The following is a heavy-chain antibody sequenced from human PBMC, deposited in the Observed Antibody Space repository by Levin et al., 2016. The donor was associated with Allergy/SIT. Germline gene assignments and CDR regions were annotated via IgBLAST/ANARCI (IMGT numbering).Heavy chain of an antibody. V-gene: IGHV3-74*01. CDR2: INSDGSST. J-gene: IGHJ6*02. D-gene: IGHD2-2*01. CDR1: GFTFSSYW. CDR3: ARDIVVVPAATGDYYYGMDV. Sequence: GGSLRLSCTASGFTFSSYWMHWVRQAPGKGLVWVSRINSDGSSTSYADSVKGRFTISRDNAKNTLYLQMNSLRAEDTAVYYCARDIVVVPAATGDYYYGMDVWGQGTTVTVSS.